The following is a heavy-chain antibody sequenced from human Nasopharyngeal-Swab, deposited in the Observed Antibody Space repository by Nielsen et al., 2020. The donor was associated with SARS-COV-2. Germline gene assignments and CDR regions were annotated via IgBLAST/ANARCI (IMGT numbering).Heavy chain of an antibody. J-gene: IGHJ4*02. V-gene: IGHV3-7*01. CDR3: ARVHLVIVPATFDY. CDR1: GFTFSSYC. Sequence: GGSLRLSCAASGFTFSSYCMTWVRQAPGKGLEWVANINQDGSEKYYVDSVRGRFTISRDNAKNTVYLQMNSLRAEDTAVYYCARVHLVIVPATFDYWGQGTLVTVSS. D-gene: IGHD2-2*01. CDR2: INQDGSEK.